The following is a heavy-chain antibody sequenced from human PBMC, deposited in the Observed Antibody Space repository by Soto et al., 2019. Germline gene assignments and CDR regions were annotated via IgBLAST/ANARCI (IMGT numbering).Heavy chain of an antibody. Sequence: SLRVSCAASGFTFSSYSMNWVRQAPGKGLEWVSSISSSSSYIYYADSVKGRFTISRDNAKNSLYLQMNSLRAEDPAVYYCAIFVVEPAAVKNSILDYWGQGTLVTVSS. J-gene: IGHJ4*02. CDR1: GFTFSSYS. D-gene: IGHD2-2*01. CDR2: ISSSSSYI. V-gene: IGHV3-21*01. CDR3: AIFVVEPAAVKNSILDY.